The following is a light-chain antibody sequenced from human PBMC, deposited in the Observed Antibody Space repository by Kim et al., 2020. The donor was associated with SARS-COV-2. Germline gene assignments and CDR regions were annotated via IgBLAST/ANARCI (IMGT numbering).Light chain of an antibody. CDR3: QQSYSAPCT. Sequence: DIQMTQSPSSLSASVGDRVTIACRTRQSIASYLNWYQQRPGQAPKLLIYAPSTLASGVPSRFSASGSGTEFTLTIDSLQPEDFAIYFCQQSYSAPCTFGPGTKVDIK. J-gene: IGKJ3*01. CDR1: QSIASY. CDR2: APS. V-gene: IGKV1-39*01.